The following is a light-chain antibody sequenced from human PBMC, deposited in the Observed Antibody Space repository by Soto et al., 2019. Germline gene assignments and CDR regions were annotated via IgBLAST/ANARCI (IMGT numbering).Light chain of an antibody. CDR1: SSDVGGYNY. CDR3: SSYTSSSTVV. CDR2: EVS. Sequence: QSALTQPASVSGSPGQSITISCTGTSSDVGGYNYVSWYQQHPGKAPKLMIYEVSNRPSGVSNRFSGSKSGNTASLTLSGRQAEDESYYYCSSYTSSSTVVFGGGTKLPV. V-gene: IGLV2-14*01. J-gene: IGLJ2*01.